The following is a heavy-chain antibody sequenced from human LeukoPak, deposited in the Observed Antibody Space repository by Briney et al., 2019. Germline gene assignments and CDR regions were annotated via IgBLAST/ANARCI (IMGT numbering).Heavy chain of an antibody. CDR1: GYSISSGYY. D-gene: IGHD6-13*01. CDR2: IYHSGST. CDR3: ARGARGRIAAAGTINWFDP. Sequence: SETLSLTCAVSGYSISSGYYWGWIRQPPGKGLEWIGSIYHSGSTYYNPSLKSRVTISVDTSKNQFSLKLSSVTAADTAVYYCARGARGRIAAAGTINWFDPWGQGTLVTVSS. V-gene: IGHV4-38-2*01. J-gene: IGHJ5*02.